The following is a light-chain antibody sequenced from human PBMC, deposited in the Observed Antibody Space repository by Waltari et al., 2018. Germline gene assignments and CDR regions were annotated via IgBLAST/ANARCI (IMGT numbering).Light chain of an antibody. CDR1: QSISSF. CDR2: AAS. CDR3: QQSFSIPWT. Sequence: DIQMTQSLSSLSASVGDRVTITCRASQSISSFLNWYQQKPGKAPKVLIYAASSVQSGVPSRFSGGGSGTDFTLTISNLQPEDFATYYCQQSFSIPWTFGQGTKVEI. J-gene: IGKJ1*01. V-gene: IGKV1-39*01.